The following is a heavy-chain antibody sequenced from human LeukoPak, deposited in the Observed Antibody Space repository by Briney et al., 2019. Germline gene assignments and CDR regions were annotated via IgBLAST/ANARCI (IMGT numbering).Heavy chain of an antibody. CDR3: AKGYYYGSGSYYGPFDY. CDR2: ISYDGSKK. D-gene: IGHD3-10*01. V-gene: IGHV3-30*18. Sequence: GGSLRLSCAASGFTFSSYGMHWVRQAPGKGLERVAVISYDGSKKYYADSVKGQFTISRVNSKNTLSLQMNSPRAEDTAVYYCAKGYYYGSGSYYGPFDYWGQGTLVTVSS. CDR1: GFTFSSYG. J-gene: IGHJ4*02.